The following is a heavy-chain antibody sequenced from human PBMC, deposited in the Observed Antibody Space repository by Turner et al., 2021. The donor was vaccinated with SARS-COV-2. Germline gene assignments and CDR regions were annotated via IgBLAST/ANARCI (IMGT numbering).Heavy chain of an antibody. J-gene: IGHJ6*02. CDR2: ISSSSSTR. V-gene: IGHV3-48*01. Sequence: EVQLVASGGVLVLPGGSLILSCAASCFPFSTYSMNWVRQAPGKGLEWVSYISSSSSTRFYADSVKGRFTISRDNAKNSLYLQMNSLRAEDTAVYYCARDRDYGDYGVYYYGLDVWGQGTTVTVSS. CDR3: ARDRDYGDYGVYYYGLDV. CDR1: CFPFSTYS. D-gene: IGHD4-17*01.